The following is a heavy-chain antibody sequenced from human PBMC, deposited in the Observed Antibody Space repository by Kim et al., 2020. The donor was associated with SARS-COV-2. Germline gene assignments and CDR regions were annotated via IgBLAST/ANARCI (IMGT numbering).Heavy chain of an antibody. CDR3: AKNPRYVSGPALYYYYGMDV. D-gene: IGHD3-10*01. Sequence: RFTISRDNSKNTLYLQMNSLSAEDTAVYYCAKNPRYVSGPALYYYYGMDVWGQGTTVTVSS. J-gene: IGHJ6*02. V-gene: IGHV3-30*02.